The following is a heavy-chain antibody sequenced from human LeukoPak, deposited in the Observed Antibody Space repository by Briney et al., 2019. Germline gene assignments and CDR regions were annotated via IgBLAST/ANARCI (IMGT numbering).Heavy chain of an antibody. Sequence: GGSLRLSCAVSGFIFSSYGMHWVRQAPGKGLEWVAFIRYDGSNKYYADSVKGRFTISRDNSKNKLYLQMNSLRAEDTAVYYCVRNDTSGVGLDYWGLGTLVTVSS. V-gene: IGHV3-30*02. J-gene: IGHJ4*02. CDR2: IRYDGSNK. D-gene: IGHD3-3*01. CDR3: VRNDTSGVGLDY. CDR1: GFIFSSYG.